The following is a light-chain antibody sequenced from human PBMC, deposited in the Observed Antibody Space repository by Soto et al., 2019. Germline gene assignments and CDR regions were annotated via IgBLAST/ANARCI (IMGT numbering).Light chain of an antibody. V-gene: IGLV2-14*01. Sequence: QSALTQPASVSGSPGQSITISCTGTSSDVGGYNYVSWYQQQSGKAPKLMIHEVSNRHSGVSNRFSGSKSGNTASLTISGLQAEDEADYYCSSYTSSRAYVFGIGTKVTVL. CDR1: SSDVGGYNY. J-gene: IGLJ1*01. CDR3: SSYTSSRAYV. CDR2: EVS.